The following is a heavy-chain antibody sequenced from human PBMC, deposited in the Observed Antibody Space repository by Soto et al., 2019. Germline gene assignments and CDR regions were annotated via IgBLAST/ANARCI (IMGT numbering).Heavy chain of an antibody. CDR1: GGSISSSSYY. CDR3: ARSTHSSQNPLIDF. Sequence: SETLSLTCTVSGGSISSSSYYWGWIRQPPGKGLEWIGSIYYGGSTYYNPSLKSRVTISVDTSKNQFSLKLSSVTAADTAVYYCARSTHSSQNPLIDFWGQGTLVTVSS. CDR2: IYYGGST. J-gene: IGHJ4*02. D-gene: IGHD6-6*01. V-gene: IGHV4-39*01.